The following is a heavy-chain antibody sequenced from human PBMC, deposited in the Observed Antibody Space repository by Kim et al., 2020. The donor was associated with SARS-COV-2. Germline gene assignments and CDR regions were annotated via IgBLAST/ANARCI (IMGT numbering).Heavy chain of an antibody. CDR1: GFIFSSYW. J-gene: IGHJ4*02. V-gene: IGHV3-74*01. Sequence: GGSLRLSCAASGFIFSSYWMHWVRQAPGKGPVWVSRINSDGSSTSYADSVKGRFTISRDNAENTLYLQMNSLRAEDTAVYYCARVYDIFTGYSQFDFWGQGTLVTVSS. D-gene: IGHD3-9*01. CDR3: ARVYDIFTGYSQFDF. CDR2: INSDGSST.